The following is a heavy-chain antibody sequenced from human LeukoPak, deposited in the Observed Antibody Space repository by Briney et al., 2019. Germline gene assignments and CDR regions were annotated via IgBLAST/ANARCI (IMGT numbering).Heavy chain of an antibody. Sequence: PGGSLRLSCAASGFTFSSYAMSWVRQAPGKGLEWVSVISGSGGSTYYADSVKGRFTISRDNSKDTLYLQMNSLRAEDTAVYYCAKDNKGIAAADDYWGQGTLVTVSS. J-gene: IGHJ4*02. D-gene: IGHD6-13*01. CDR3: AKDNKGIAAADDY. V-gene: IGHV3-23*01. CDR1: GFTFSSYA. CDR2: ISGSGGST.